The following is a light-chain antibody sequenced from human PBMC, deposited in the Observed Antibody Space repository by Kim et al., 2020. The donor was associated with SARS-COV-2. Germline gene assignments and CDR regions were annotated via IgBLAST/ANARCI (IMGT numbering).Light chain of an antibody. V-gene: IGLV3-21*04. Sequence: APGKTARITCGGNNIGSKSVHWYQQKPGQAPVLVIYYDSDRPSGSPERFSGSNSGNTATLTISRVEAGDEADYYCQVWDSSSDLVVFGGGTQLTVL. J-gene: IGLJ2*01. CDR1: NIGSKS. CDR2: YDS. CDR3: QVWDSSSDLVV.